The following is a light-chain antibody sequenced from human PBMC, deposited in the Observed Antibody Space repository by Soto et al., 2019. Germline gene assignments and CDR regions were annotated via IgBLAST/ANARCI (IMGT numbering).Light chain of an antibody. V-gene: IGLV2-14*01. Sequence: QSALTQPASVSGSPGQSITISCTGTRSDVGGYNYVSWYKQKPGKAPKLVIYDVSHRPSGVSDSFFGSKSCNTASLIISGLQAEDEADYYSFYYSTSRARIFGGGTKLTVL. CDR3: FYYSTSRARI. J-gene: IGLJ2*01. CDR1: RSDVGGYNY. CDR2: DVS.